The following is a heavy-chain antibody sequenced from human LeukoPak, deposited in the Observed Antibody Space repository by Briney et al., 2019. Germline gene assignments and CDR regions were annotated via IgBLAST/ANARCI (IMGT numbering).Heavy chain of an antibody. CDR3: ARSSSWYLDAFDI. J-gene: IGHJ3*02. V-gene: IGHV3-11*04. CDR1: GFTFSDYY. Sequence: GGSLRLSCAASGFTFSDYYMSWIRQAPGKGLEWVSYISSSGSTIYYADSVKGRFTISRDNAKNSLYLQMNSLRAEDTAVYYCARSSSWYLDAFDIWGQGTMVTVSS. D-gene: IGHD6-13*01. CDR2: ISSSGSTI.